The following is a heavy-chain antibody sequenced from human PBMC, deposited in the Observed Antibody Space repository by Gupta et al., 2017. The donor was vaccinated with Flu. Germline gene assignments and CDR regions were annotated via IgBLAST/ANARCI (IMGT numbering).Heavy chain of an antibody. D-gene: IGHD2-21*01. Sequence: VRQAPGQRLEWMGWINAGNGNTKYSQKFQDRVTITRDTSASTAYMELSSLRSEDTAVYYCATLCGGDCYSSDYWGQGTLVTVSS. J-gene: IGHJ4*02. V-gene: IGHV1-3*01. CDR2: INAGNGNT. CDR3: ATLCGGDCYSSDY.